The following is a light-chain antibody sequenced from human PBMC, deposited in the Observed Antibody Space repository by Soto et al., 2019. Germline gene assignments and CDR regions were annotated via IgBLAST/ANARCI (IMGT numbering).Light chain of an antibody. J-gene: IGKJ1*01. CDR2: WAS. CDR1: QSVSYSSNNENY. CDR3: QQYYTTPRT. Sequence: DSVMTHSPHSLAVSLRERATINCSSSQSVSYSSNNENYLAWYQQKPGQPPKLIIYWASTXXLGVPDRFSGSGSGTDFTLTISSLQAEDVAVYYCQQYYTTPRTFGHGTKVDIK. V-gene: IGKV4-1*01.